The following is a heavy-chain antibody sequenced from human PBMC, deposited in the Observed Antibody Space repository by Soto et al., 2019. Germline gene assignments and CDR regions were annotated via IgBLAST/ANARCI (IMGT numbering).Heavy chain of an antibody. CDR2: TSDDGSNK. V-gene: IGHV3-30-3*01. J-gene: IGHJ1*01. Sequence: QVQLEESGGGVVQPGRSLRLSCAASGFTFSNYAMHWVRQAPGKGLEWVAITSDDGSNKYYADSVKGRFTISRDTSKNTLYLQMNSLRPEDTAVYYCARDHYSDHPGYLQHWGQGTLVTVSS. CDR3: ARDHYSDHPGYLQH. CDR1: GFTFSNYA. D-gene: IGHD4-17*01.